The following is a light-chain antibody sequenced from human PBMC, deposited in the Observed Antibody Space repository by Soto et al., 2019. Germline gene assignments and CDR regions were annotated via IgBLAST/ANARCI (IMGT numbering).Light chain of an antibody. CDR3: CSYAGIDTFVL. V-gene: IGLV2-23*01. Sequence: QSALTQPASVSGSPGQSITISCTGTSSNVGDYNLVSWYQQHPGKAPKLIIYEGNSRPSGVSSRFSGSKSGNTASLTISGLQAEGEGDYYCCSYAGIDTFVLFGGGTKLTVL. CDR2: EGN. CDR1: SSNVGDYNL. J-gene: IGLJ3*02.